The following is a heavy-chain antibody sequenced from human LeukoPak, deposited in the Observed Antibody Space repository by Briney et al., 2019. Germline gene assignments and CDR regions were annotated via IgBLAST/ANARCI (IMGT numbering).Heavy chain of an antibody. J-gene: IGHJ3*02. CDR2: IRYDGSNK. CDR3: ARALEKWELPYLNDAFDI. V-gene: IGHV3-30*02. CDR1: GFTFSSYG. Sequence: GGSLRLSCAASGFTFSSYGMHWVRQAPGKGLEWVAFIRYDGSNKYYADSVKGRFTISRDNSKNTLYLQMNSLRAEDTAVYYCARALEKWELPYLNDAFDIWGQGTMVTVSS. D-gene: IGHD1-26*01.